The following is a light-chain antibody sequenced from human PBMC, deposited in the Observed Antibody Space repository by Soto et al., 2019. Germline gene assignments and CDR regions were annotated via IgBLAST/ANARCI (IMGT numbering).Light chain of an antibody. CDR3: QQYGRSPRT. CDR1: QSVDSNY. V-gene: IGKV3-20*01. J-gene: IGKJ1*01. CDR2: GAS. Sequence: EIVLTQSPDTLSLSPGERATLSCRASQSVDSNYLAWYQQKPGQAPRLLIYGASSRATGIPDRFSGSGSGTDFTLTISRLESEDFAVYYCQQYGRSPRTFGQGTKVDI.